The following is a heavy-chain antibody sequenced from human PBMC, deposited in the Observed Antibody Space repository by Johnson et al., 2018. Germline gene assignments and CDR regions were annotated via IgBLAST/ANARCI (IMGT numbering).Heavy chain of an antibody. CDR1: EFTFSNYG. D-gene: IGHD5-12*01. V-gene: IGHV3-33*01. CDR2: IWYDGSNR. CDR3: ARDAGDGVVATTRRAGMDV. Sequence: QVQLVETGGGVVQPGRSLRLSCVASEFTFSNYGMHWVRQAPGKGLEWVAVIWYDGSNRDYADSVKGRFTISRDNSKNTLYLQMNSLRAEDTAVYYCARDAGDGVVATTRRAGMDVWGQGTTVTVSS. J-gene: IGHJ6*02.